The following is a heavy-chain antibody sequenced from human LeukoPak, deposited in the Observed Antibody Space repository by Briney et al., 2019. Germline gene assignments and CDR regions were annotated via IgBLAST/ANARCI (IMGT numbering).Heavy chain of an antibody. CDR2: ISSSGSTI. J-gene: IGHJ5*02. CDR1: GFTFSDYY. CDR3: ARAGCSGGSCYVDP. Sequence: GGSLRLFCAASGFTFSDYYMSWIRQAPGKGLEWVSYISSSGSTIYYADSVKGRFTISRDNAKNSLHLQMNSLRAEDTAVYYCARAGCSGGSCYVDPWGQGTLVTVSS. V-gene: IGHV3-11*01. D-gene: IGHD2-15*01.